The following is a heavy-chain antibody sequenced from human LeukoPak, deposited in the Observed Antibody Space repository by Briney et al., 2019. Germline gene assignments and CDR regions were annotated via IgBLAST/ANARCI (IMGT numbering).Heavy chain of an antibody. J-gene: IGHJ4*02. Sequence: ASVKLSCEASGYTFTGYDMHWVRQAPGQGLEWMGWINPDSGGTNYAQKFQGRVTMTRDTSISTAYMELSRLRTDDTAVYYCARDQEQQQIYDYWVEGSMVTVSS. CDR1: GYTFTGYD. CDR2: INPDSGGT. CDR3: ARDQEQQQIYDY. V-gene: IGHV1-2*02. D-gene: IGHD6-13*01.